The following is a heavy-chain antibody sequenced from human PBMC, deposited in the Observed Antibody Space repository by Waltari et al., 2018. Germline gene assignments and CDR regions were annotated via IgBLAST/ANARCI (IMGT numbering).Heavy chain of an antibody. CDR3: ARLNSNSFHPGFDS. D-gene: IGHD6-6*01. Sequence: QVQLQESGPRLVKPSETLSLTCTVSGGSINNSDYYWGWIRQPPGKGLEWIGNIYYSGSSYHNPSFKSRVTISVDSSKNKFSLKLRSMTAADTAVYYCARLNSNSFHPGFDSWGQGTLVTVSS. V-gene: IGHV4-39*01. CDR2: IYYSGSS. CDR1: GGSINNSDYY. J-gene: IGHJ4*02.